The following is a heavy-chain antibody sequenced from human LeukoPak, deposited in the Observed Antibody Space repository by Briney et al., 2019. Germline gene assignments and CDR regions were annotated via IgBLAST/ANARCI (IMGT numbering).Heavy chain of an antibody. D-gene: IGHD2/OR15-2a*01. CDR2: IYYSGRT. J-gene: IGHJ4*02. CDR1: GGSISSYY. V-gene: IGHV4-59*01. Sequence: SETLSLTCTVSGGSISSYYWSWIRQPPGKGLEWTGYIYYSGRTNYNPSLKSRVTISVDTSKNQFPLKLSSVTAADTAVYYCARGPNRYYFDYWGQGTLVTASS. CDR3: ARGPNRYYFDY.